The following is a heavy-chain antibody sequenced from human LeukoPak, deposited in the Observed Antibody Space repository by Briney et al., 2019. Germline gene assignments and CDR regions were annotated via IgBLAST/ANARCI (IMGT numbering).Heavy chain of an antibody. J-gene: IGHJ4*02. Sequence: ASVKVSCKASGYTFTSYGTSWVRQAPGQGLEWMGWISAYNGNTNYAQKLQGRVTMTTDTSTSTAYMELRSLRSDDTAVYYCARGLYYYDSSGYSVYFDYWGQGTLVTVSS. D-gene: IGHD3-22*01. CDR1: GYTFTSYG. CDR2: ISAYNGNT. V-gene: IGHV1-18*01. CDR3: ARGLYYYDSSGYSVYFDY.